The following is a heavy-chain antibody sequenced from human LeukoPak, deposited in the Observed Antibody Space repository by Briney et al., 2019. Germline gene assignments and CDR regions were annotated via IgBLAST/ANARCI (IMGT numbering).Heavy chain of an antibody. V-gene: IGHV5-51*01. J-gene: IGHJ6*03. D-gene: IGHD6-19*01. CDR1: GYSFTSYW. CDR2: IYPGDSDT. CDR3: ARLGSSGRYIVYYMDV. Sequence: GESLKISCKGSGYSFTSYWIGWVRQMPGKGLERMGIIYPGDSDTRYSPSFQGQVTISADKSISTAYLQWSSLKASDTAMYYCARLGSSGRYIVYYMDVWGKGTTVTVSS.